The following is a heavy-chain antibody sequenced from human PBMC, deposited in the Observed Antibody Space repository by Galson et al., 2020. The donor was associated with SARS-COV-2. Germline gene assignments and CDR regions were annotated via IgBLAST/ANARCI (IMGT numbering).Heavy chain of an antibody. CDR1: GYTFTSYG. J-gene: IGHJ4*02. CDR3: ARGSSPYDFWSGHPLDY. D-gene: IGHD3-3*01. V-gene: IGHV1-18*01. CDR2: ISAYNGNT. Sequence: ASVTVSCKASGYTFTSYGISWVRQAPGQGLEWMGWISAYNGNTNYAQKLQGRVTMTTDTATSTAYMELRSLRSDDTAVYYCARGSSPYDFWSGHPLDYWGQGTLVTVSS.